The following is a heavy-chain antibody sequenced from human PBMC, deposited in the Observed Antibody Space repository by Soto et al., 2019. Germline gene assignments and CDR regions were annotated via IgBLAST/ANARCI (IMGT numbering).Heavy chain of an antibody. CDR1: GFTFSSYS. CDR3: ARDWADIVVVPAAMRYYYYMDV. J-gene: IGHJ6*03. D-gene: IGHD2-2*01. CDR2: ISSSSSTI. V-gene: IGHV3-48*01. Sequence: EVQLVESGGGLVQPGGSLRLSCAASGFTFSSYSMNWVRQAPGKGLEWVSYISSSSSTIYYADSVKGRFTISRDNAKNSLYLQMNSLRAEDTAVYYCARDWADIVVVPAAMRYYYYMDVWGKGTTVTVSS.